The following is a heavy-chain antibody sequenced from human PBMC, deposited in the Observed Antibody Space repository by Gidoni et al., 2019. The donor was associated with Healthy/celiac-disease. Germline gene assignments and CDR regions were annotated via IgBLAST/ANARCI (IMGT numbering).Heavy chain of an antibody. J-gene: IGHJ6*03. V-gene: IGHV4-59*08. D-gene: IGHD2-2*01. CDR2: IYYRGST. CDR1: GGSISSDY. CDR3: ARSVVVVPAGYYYYMDV. Sequence: QVQLQESGPGLGEPSATLSLTCTVSGGSISSDYRSWLRQPPGTGLEWLGYIYYRGSTTYNPSLKSRVTISVYTSNSQFSLKLSSVTAADTAVYYCARSVVVVPAGYYYYMDVWGKGTTVTVSS.